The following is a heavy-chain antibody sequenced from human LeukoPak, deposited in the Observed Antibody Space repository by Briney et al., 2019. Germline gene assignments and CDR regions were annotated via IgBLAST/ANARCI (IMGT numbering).Heavy chain of an antibody. CDR3: ARAPYCIGGSCRFDY. CDR2: IKQDGSEK. Sequence: GGSLRLSCAASGFTFSSYWMSRVRQAPGKGLEWVANIKQDGSEKYYVDSVKGRFTISRDNAKNSLYLQMNSLRAEDTAVYYCARAPYCIGGSCRFDYWGQGTLVTVSS. J-gene: IGHJ4*02. D-gene: IGHD2-15*01. V-gene: IGHV3-7*03. CDR1: GFTFSSYW.